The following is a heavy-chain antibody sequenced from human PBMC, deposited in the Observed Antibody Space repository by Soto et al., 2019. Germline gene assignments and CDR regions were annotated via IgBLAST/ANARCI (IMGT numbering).Heavy chain of an antibody. J-gene: IGHJ2*01. CDR1: RYTFTDYY. CDR2: IIPIFGTA. Sequence: QVQLVQSGAEVRKPGASVKVSCKASRYTFTDYYIHWVRQAPGQGLEWMGGIIPIFGTANYAQKFQGRVTITADESTSTAYMELSSLRSEDTAVYYCAREGSPGDGYNSWYFDLWDRGTLVTVSS. CDR3: AREGSPGDGYNSWYFDL. D-gene: IGHD5-12*01. V-gene: IGHV1-69*01.